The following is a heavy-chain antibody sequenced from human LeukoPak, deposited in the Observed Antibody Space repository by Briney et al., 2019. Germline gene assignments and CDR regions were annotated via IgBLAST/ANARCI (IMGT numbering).Heavy chain of an antibody. V-gene: IGHV4-59*08. CDR1: GGSISSYY. J-gene: IGHJ5*02. Sequence: SSETLSLTCTVSGGSISSYYWSWIRQPPGKGLEWIGYIYYSGSTNYNPSLKSRVTISVDTSKNQFSLKLSSVTAADTAVYYCAGSHDYGNWFDPWGQGTLVTVSS. D-gene: IGHD4-17*01. CDR2: IYYSGST. CDR3: AGSHDYGNWFDP.